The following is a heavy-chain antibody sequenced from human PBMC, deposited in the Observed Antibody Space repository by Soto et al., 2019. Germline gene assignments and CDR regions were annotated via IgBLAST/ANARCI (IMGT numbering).Heavy chain of an antibody. V-gene: IGHV3-64*05. D-gene: IGHD2-21*02. J-gene: IGHJ4*02. CDR2: INDNGDDK. Sequence: AGSLTLSCSASGFDVSAYAMDWVRQAPEKRLEYISAINDNGDDKYYTQSVEGRFNISRDNSKNTLFSHITSLRPEDTANYHCVMGRCRYNTCYSVCFDFWGQGTPVTVSS. CDR1: GFDVSAYA. CDR3: VMGRCRYNTCYSVCFDF.